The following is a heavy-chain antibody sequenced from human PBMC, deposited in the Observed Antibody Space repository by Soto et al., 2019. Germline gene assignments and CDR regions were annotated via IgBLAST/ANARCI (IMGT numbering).Heavy chain of an antibody. V-gene: IGHV3-30*18. D-gene: IGHD3-22*01. CDR1: GFTFSSYG. CDR2: ISHDGSNK. J-gene: IGHJ4*02. Sequence: GGSLRLSCAASGFTFSSYGMHWVRQAPGKGLEWVAVISHDGSNKYYADSVKGRFTISRDNSKNTLYLQMNSLRAEDTAVYYCAKDFRPYDSSGYYFDYWGQGTLVTVSS. CDR3: AKDFRPYDSSGYYFDY.